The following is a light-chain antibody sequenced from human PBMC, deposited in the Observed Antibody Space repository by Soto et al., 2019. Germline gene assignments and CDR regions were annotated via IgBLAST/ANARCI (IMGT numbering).Light chain of an antibody. CDR3: QQYNDWLWT. J-gene: IGKJ1*01. CDR2: GAS. V-gene: IGKV3-15*01. CDR1: QSVSSN. Sequence: EIVMTQSPATLSVSPGERATLFCRASQSVSSNLAWYQQKPGQAPRLLLYGASTRATAIPARFSGSGSGTEITLTISSLQSEDFAVYYCQQYNDWLWTFGQGTKVEIK.